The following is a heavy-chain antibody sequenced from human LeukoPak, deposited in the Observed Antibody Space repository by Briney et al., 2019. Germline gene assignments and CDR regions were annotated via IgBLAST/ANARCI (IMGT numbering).Heavy chain of an antibody. Sequence: SETLSLTCTDSGGSISSYYWSWIRQPPGKGLEWIGYIYYSGSTNYNPSLKSRVTISVDTSKNQFSLKLSSVTAADTAVYYCARTVVVTAPNWFDPWGQGTLVTVSS. CDR3: ARTVVVTAPNWFDP. V-gene: IGHV4-59*01. D-gene: IGHD2-21*02. J-gene: IGHJ5*02. CDR2: IYYSGST. CDR1: GGSISSYY.